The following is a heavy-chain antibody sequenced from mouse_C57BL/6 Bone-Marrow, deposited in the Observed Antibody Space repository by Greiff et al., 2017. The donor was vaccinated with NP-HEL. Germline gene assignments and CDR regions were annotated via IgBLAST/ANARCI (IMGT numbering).Heavy chain of an antibody. CDR1: GYTFTDYY. V-gene: IGHV1-19*01. J-gene: IGHJ1*03. Sequence: VQLQQSGPVLVKPGASVKMSCKASGYTFTDYYMNWVKQSHGKSLEWIGVINPYNGGTSYNQKFKGKATLTVDMSSSTAYMELNSLTSEDSAVYYCARDYSNFDWYFDVWGTGTTVTVSS. CDR2: INPYNGGT. D-gene: IGHD2-5*01. CDR3: ARDYSNFDWYFDV.